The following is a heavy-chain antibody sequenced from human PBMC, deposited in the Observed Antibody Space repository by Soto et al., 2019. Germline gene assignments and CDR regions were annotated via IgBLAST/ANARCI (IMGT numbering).Heavy chain of an antibody. CDR3: AVRMVRGVTSYNWFDP. Sequence: QVQLVQSGAEVKKPGSSVKVSCKASGGTFSSYTISWVRQAPGQGLEWMGRIIPILGIANYAQKFQGRVTITADKSTSTAYMELSSLRSEDTAVYYCAVRMVRGVTSYNWFDPWGQGTLVTVSS. CDR1: GGTFSSYT. V-gene: IGHV1-69*02. J-gene: IGHJ5*02. CDR2: IIPILGIA. D-gene: IGHD3-10*01.